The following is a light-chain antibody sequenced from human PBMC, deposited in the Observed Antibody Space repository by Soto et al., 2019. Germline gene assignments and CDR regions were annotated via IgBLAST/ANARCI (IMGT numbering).Light chain of an antibody. CDR3: QQYGSSPS. Sequence: PGESATLYCGASQRVSGGFLAWYQHKPGLAPRLIVYDTSFRATGIPDRFSGSGSGTAFTLTITRLDPDDFAVYYCQQYGSSPSFGQGTKVDI. CDR1: QRVSGGF. J-gene: IGKJ1*01. CDR2: DTS. V-gene: IGKV3D-20*01.